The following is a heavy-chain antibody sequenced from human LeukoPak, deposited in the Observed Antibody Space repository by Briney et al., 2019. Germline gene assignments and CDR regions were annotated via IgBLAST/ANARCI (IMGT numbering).Heavy chain of an antibody. J-gene: IGHJ5*02. D-gene: IGHD2-15*01. CDR1: GFTFSNAW. Sequence: GGSLRLSCAASGFTFSNAWMSWVRQAPGKGLEWVGRIKSKTDGGTTDYAAPVKGRFTISRDDSKNTLYLQTNSLKTEDTAVYYCTTDAHIVVVVAATGIDPWGQGTLVTVSS. V-gene: IGHV3-15*01. CDR3: TTDAHIVVVVAATGIDP. CDR2: IKSKTDGGTT.